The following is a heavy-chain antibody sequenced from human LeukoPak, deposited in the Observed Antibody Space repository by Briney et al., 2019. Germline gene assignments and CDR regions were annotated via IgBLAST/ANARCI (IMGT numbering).Heavy chain of an antibody. CDR3: ARYRTTSCYDY. CDR2: IGDHGSNI. V-gene: IGHV3-33*01. D-gene: IGHD2-2*01. J-gene: IGHJ4*02. Sequence: PGRSLRLSCAASGFTFRNYAMHWVRQAPGKGLEWVAAIGDHGSNIYYEDSVKGRFTISRDNSENTLYLQVASLRAEDTAVYYCARYRTTSCYDYWGQGTLVTVSS. CDR1: GFTFRNYA.